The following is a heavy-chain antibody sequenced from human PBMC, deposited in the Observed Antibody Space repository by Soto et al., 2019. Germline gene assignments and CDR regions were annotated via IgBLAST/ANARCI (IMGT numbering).Heavy chain of an antibody. Sequence: SETLSLTCTVSGGSISSYYWSWIRQPPGKGLEWIGYIYYSGSTNYNPSLKSRVTISVDTSKNQFSLKLSSVTAADTAVYYCARGQNTIFGVVRLSPEYYYYMDVWGKGTTVTVSS. CDR2: IYYSGST. V-gene: IGHV4-59*01. D-gene: IGHD3-3*01. CDR3: ARGQNTIFGVVRLSPEYYYYMDV. J-gene: IGHJ6*03. CDR1: GGSISSYY.